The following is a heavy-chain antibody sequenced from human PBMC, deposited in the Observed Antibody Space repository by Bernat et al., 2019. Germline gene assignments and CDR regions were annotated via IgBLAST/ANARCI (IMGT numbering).Heavy chain of an antibody. V-gene: IGHV1-18*01. CDR3: AREEGVTTVTTLDRIADFLYGMDV. Sequence: QVQLVQSGAEVKKPGASVKVSCKASGYTFTSYGISWVRQAPGQGLEWMGWISAYNGNTNYAQKLQGRVTMTTDTSTSTAYMELRSLRSDDTAVYYCAREEGVTTVTTLDRIADFLYGMDVWGQGTTVTVSS. CDR2: ISAYNGNT. CDR1: GYTFTSYG. J-gene: IGHJ6*02. D-gene: IGHD4-17*01.